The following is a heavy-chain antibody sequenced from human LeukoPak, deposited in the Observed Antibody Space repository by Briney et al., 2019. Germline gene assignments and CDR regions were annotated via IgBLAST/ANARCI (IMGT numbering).Heavy chain of an antibody. CDR1: GGSISSYY. V-gene: IGHV4-59*08. D-gene: IGHD3-10*01. CDR2: IYYSGST. J-gene: IGHJ4*02. Sequence: PSETLSLTCTVSGGSISSYYWSWIRQPPGKGLEWIGYIYYSGSTNYNPSLKSRVTISVDTSRNEFSLKLSSVTAADTAVYYCARRSLPTSGNSYFDYWGQGTLVTVSS. CDR3: ARRSLPTSGNSYFDY.